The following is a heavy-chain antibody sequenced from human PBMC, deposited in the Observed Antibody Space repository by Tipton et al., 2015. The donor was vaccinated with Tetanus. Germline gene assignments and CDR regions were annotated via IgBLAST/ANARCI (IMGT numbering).Heavy chain of an antibody. CDR3: ARHQSGYFTPFDY. D-gene: IGHD3-3*01. V-gene: IGHV4-39*01. Sequence: LSLTCTVSGVSIADNSNYWGWIRQPPGKGLEWIGSIYESGDTYYIPSLKSRVTISVDTSTNQFSLTLSSMAAADTGVYYCARHQSGYFTPFDYWGQGNLVTVSS. CDR2: IYESGDT. CDR1: GVSIADNSNY. J-gene: IGHJ4*02.